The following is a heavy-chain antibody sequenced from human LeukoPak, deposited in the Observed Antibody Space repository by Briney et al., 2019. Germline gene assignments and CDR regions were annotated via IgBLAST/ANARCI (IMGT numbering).Heavy chain of an antibody. V-gene: IGHV3-21*01. CDR2: ISSSSSYI. CDR3: ARDVTYYDFWSGYSP. D-gene: IGHD3-3*01. CDR1: GFTFSSYS. Sequence: GGSLGLSCAASGFTFSSYSMNWVRQAPGKGLEWVSSISSSSSYIYYADSVKGRFTISRDNAKNSLYLQMNSLRAEDTAVYYCARDVTYYDFWSGYSPWGQGTLVTVSS. J-gene: IGHJ5*02.